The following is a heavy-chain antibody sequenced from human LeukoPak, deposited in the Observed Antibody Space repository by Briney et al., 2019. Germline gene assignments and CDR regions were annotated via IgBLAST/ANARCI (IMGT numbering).Heavy chain of an antibody. CDR3: AREIEFTGPGAFDI. Sequence: KPSETLSLTCTVSGYSISSGYYWGWIRQPPGKGLEWIGSIYHSGSTYYNPSLKSRVTISVDTSKNQFSLKLSSVTAADTAVYYCAREIEFTGPGAFDIWGQGTMVTVSS. J-gene: IGHJ3*02. CDR2: IYHSGST. V-gene: IGHV4-38-2*02. CDR1: GYSISSGYY.